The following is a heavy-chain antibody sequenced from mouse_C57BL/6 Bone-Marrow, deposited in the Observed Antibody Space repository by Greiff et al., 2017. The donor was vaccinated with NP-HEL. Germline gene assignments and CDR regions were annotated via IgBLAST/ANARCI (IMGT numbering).Heavy chain of an antibody. CDR3: ARGVYDGYYAWFAY. D-gene: IGHD2-3*01. CDR1: GYSITSDY. J-gene: IGHJ3*01. Sequence: EVTPMASGPGLAKPSQTLSLTCSVTGYSITSDYWNWIRKFPGNKLEYMGYISYSPSTYYNPSLKSRISITRDTSKNQYYLQLNSVTTEDTATYYCARGVYDGYYAWFAYWGQGTLVTVSA. CDR2: ISYSPST. V-gene: IGHV3-8*01.